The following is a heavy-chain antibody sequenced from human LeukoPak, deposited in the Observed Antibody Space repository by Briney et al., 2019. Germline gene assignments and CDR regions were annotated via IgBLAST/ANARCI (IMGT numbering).Heavy chain of an antibody. CDR1: GYTFTSYG. D-gene: IGHD2-15*01. V-gene: IGHV1-18*04. J-gene: IGHJ4*02. Sequence: GASVKVSCKASGYTFTSYGISWVRQAPGQGLEWMGWISAYNGNTNYAQKLQGRVTMTTDTSTSTAYMELRSLRSDDTAVYDCARDSLGYCSGGSCYSGYWGQGTLVTVSS. CDR3: ARDSLGYCSGGSCYSGY. CDR2: ISAYNGNT.